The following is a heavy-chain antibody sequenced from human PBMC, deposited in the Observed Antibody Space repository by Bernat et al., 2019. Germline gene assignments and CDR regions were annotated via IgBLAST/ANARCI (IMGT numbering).Heavy chain of an antibody. CDR2: IWYDGSNK. Sequence: QVHLMESGGGVVQPGRSLRLSCAASGFIFSSYNMHWVRQAPGKGLEWVAIIWYDGSNKFYADSVKGRFTISRDNSKNTLYLQMNNMGAEDTAVYYCARDLGGGSFDYWGQGTLVTVFS. CDR1: GFIFSSYN. D-gene: IGHD2-21*01. J-gene: IGHJ4*02. V-gene: IGHV3-33*01. CDR3: ARDLGGGSFDY.